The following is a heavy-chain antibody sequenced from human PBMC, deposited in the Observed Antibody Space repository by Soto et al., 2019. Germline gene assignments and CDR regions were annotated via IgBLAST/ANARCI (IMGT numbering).Heavy chain of an antibody. D-gene: IGHD1-26*01. CDR3: ARYSGKYQGPIDY. J-gene: IGHJ4*02. CDR1: GFTFSHYG. Sequence: QVQLVESGGGVVQPGRSLRLSCAASGFTFSHYGIHWVSQAPGKGLEWLAVISYDGSNKHYADSVKGRFTVSRDNSKNTLDLQMNSLRAEDTAVYFCARYSGKYQGPIDYWGQGTLVTVSS. V-gene: IGHV3-30*03. CDR2: ISYDGSNK.